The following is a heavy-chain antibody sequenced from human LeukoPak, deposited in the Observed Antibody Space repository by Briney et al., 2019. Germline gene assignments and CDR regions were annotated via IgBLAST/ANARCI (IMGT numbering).Heavy chain of an antibody. V-gene: IGHV4-59*01. Sequence: SSETLSLTCTVSGGSISSYYWSWIRQPPGKGLEWIGYIYYSGSTNYNPSLKSRVTISVDTSKNQFSLKLSSVTAADTAMYYCARVRSSGWGKGFDYWGQGTLVTVSS. CDR2: IYYSGST. J-gene: IGHJ4*02. CDR1: GGSISSYY. CDR3: ARVRSSGWGKGFDY. D-gene: IGHD6-19*01.